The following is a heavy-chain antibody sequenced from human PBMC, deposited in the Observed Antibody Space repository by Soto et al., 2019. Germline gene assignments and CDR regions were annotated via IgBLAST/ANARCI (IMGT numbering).Heavy chain of an antibody. D-gene: IGHD3-22*01. V-gene: IGHV3-30*18. Sequence: GSLRLSCAASGFTFSSYGMHWVRQAPGKGLEWVAVISYDGSNKYYADSVKGRFTISRDNSKNTLYLQMNSLRAEDTAVYYCAKERAPYYYDSSGYLDYWGQGTLVTVSS. CDR1: GFTFSSYG. CDR3: AKERAPYYYDSSGYLDY. J-gene: IGHJ4*02. CDR2: ISYDGSNK.